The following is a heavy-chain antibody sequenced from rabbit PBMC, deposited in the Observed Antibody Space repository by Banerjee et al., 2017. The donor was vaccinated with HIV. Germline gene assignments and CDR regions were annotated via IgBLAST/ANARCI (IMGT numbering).Heavy chain of an antibody. V-gene: IGHV1S45*01. CDR1: GFTISSYH. Sequence: QEQLEESGGDLVKPEGSLTLTCTASGFTISSYHMCWVRQAPGKGLEWIACIYVGSSGSTYYANWAKGRFTISKTSSTAVTLQMTSLTAADTATYFCARDWAGSGGGRITFDLWGQGTLVTVS. J-gene: IGHJ4*01. D-gene: IGHD4-2*01. CDR2: IYVGSSGST. CDR3: ARDWAGSGGGRITFDL.